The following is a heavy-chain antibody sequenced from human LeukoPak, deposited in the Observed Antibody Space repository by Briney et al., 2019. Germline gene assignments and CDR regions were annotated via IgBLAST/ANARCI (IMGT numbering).Heavy chain of an antibody. D-gene: IGHD3-16*01. CDR2: IYHSGTT. V-gene: IGHV4/OR15-8*02. CDR3: VKEGYATIAWFDH. Sequence: SETLSPTCGVFGDSLTILDWWKWVRQSPGKGLQWIGEIYHSGTTNYNPSLQRRIIMSLDTSRNQFSLTLTSVTAAETVVYYCVKEGYATIAWFDHWGQGIPVTVSS. J-gene: IGHJ5*02. CDR1: GDSLTILDW.